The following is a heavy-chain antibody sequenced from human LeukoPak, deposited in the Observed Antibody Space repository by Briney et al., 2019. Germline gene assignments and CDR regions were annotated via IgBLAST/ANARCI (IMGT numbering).Heavy chain of an antibody. J-gene: IGHJ6*02. Sequence: SETLSLTCTVSGGSISSYYWSWIRQPPGKGLEWIGYIYHSGNTYYNPSLKSRVTISIHNSKNQFSLKVNSVTAADTAVYYCARDRNYYDSSGPPYYYSTLDVWGQGTTVTVSS. CDR2: IYHSGNT. CDR1: GGSISSYY. V-gene: IGHV4-59*01. CDR3: ARDRNYYDSSGPPYYYSTLDV. D-gene: IGHD3-22*01.